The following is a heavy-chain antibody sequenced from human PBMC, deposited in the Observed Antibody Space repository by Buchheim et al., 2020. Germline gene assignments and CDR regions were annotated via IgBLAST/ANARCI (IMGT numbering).Heavy chain of an antibody. Sequence: QVQLVESGGGVVQPGRSLRLSCAASGFTFRNFGIHWVRQAPGKGLEWVAVISYDGNNKYYADSVKGRFTISRDNSTNTVYLQMNSLRGDDTAVYFCAKAFSSGWYVIDFWGQGTL. D-gene: IGHD6-19*01. CDR2: ISYDGNNK. CDR3: AKAFSSGWYVIDF. CDR1: GFTFRNFG. V-gene: IGHV3-30*18. J-gene: IGHJ4*02.